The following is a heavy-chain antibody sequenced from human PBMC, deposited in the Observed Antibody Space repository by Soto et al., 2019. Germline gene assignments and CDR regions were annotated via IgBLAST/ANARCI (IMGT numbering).Heavy chain of an antibody. Sequence: QLQLQESGPGLVKPSETLSLTCTVSGGSISSSSYYWGWIRQPPGKGLEWIGSIYYSGSTYYNPSLKSRVTISADTSKNQFSLKLSSVTAADTAVYYCARWEYCSSTSCPPGLYYFDYWGQGTLVTVSS. CDR2: IYYSGST. CDR3: ARWEYCSSTSCPPGLYYFDY. J-gene: IGHJ4*02. D-gene: IGHD2-2*01. CDR1: GGSISSSSYY. V-gene: IGHV4-39*01.